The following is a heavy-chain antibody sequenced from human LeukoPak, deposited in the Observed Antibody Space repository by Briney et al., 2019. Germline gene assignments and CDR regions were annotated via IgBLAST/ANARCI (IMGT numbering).Heavy chain of an antibody. CDR3: ARLGYDSSGYYGWFDP. CDR2: ISAYNGNT. V-gene: IGHV1-18*01. Sequence: GASVKVSCKASGCTFTSYGISWVRQAPGQGLEWMGWISAYNGNTNYAQKLQGRVTMTTDTSTSTAYMELWSLRSDDTAVYYCARLGYDSSGYYGWFDPWGQGTLVTVSS. CDR1: GCTFTSYG. D-gene: IGHD3-22*01. J-gene: IGHJ5*02.